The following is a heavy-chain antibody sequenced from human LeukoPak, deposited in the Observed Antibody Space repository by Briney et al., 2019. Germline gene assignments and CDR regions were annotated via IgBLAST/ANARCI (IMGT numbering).Heavy chain of an antibody. Sequence: SETLSLTCTVSGDSINSLDLWSWVRQPPGKGLEWIGEMYLSGTTHSNPSVKSRVTISIDKSKNQFSLKLSSVTAADTAVYYCARHTYQVIAASVFDPWGQGTLVTVSS. D-gene: IGHD6-13*01. CDR2: MYLSGTT. V-gene: IGHV4-4*02. J-gene: IGHJ5*02. CDR3: ARHTYQVIAASVFDP. CDR1: GDSINSLDL.